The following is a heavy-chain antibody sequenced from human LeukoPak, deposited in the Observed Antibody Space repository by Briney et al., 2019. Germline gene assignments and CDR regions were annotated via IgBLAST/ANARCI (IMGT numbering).Heavy chain of an antibody. Sequence: PGGSLRLSCAASGFTFDDYAMHWVRQAPGKGLEWVSGISWNSGSIGYADSVKGRFTISRDNAKNSLYLQMKSLRAEDTALYYCAAKARGYCSSTSCYTRPDYWGQGTLVTVSS. D-gene: IGHD2-2*02. V-gene: IGHV3-9*01. CDR1: GFTFDDYA. J-gene: IGHJ4*02. CDR2: ISWNSGSI. CDR3: AAKARGYCSSTSCYTRPDY.